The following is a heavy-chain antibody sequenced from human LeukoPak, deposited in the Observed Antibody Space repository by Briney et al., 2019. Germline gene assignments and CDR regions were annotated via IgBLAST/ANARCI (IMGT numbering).Heavy chain of an antibody. CDR3: ARSHGSTTDLDY. D-gene: IGHD2-2*01. V-gene: IGHV3-30*03. J-gene: IGHJ4*02. Sequence: GGSLRLSCAASGFTFSSYGMHWVRQAPGKGLEWVAVISYDGSNKYYADSVKGRFTVSRDNAKNTLFLLMNSLKPEDTAVFYCARSHGSTTDLDYWGQGTLVTVSS. CDR1: GFTFSSYG. CDR2: ISYDGSNK.